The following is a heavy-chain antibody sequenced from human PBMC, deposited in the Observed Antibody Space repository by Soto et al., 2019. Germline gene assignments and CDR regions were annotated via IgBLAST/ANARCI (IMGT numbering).Heavy chain of an antibody. D-gene: IGHD3-3*01. V-gene: IGHV1-18*01. CDR2: ISAYNGNT. CDR1: GYTFTSYG. CDR3: ARAPVWLLSPAVVLDWFDP. J-gene: IGHJ5*02. Sequence: QVQLVQSGAEVKKPGASVKVSCKASGYTFTSYGISWVRQAPGQGLEWMGWISAYNGNTNYAQKLQGRVTMTTDTSTSTAYMELRSLRSDDTAVYYCARAPVWLLSPAVVLDWFDPWGQGTLVTVSS.